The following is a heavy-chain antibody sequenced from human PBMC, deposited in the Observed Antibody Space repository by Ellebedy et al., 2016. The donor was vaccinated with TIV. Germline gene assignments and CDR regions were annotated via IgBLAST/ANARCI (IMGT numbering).Heavy chain of an antibody. CDR2: INHSGST. D-gene: IGHD3-10*01. CDR1: GGSFSGYY. CDR3: ARGPIVRGVEAGNHYGMDV. Sequence: SETLSLXXAVYGGSFSGYYWSWIRQPPGKGLEWIGEINHSGSTNYNPSLKSRVTISVDTSKNQFSLKLSSVTAADTAVYYCARGPIVRGVEAGNHYGMDVWGQGTTVTVSS. V-gene: IGHV4-34*01. J-gene: IGHJ6*02.